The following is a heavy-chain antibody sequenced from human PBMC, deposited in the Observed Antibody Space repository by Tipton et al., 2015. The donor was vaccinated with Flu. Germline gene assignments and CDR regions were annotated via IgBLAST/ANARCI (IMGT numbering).Heavy chain of an antibody. V-gene: IGHV3-21*01. CDR3: ARDYYDFWSGYYRPAYYSYGMDV. D-gene: IGHD3-3*01. Sequence: SLRLSCAASGFTFSGYSMNWVRQAPGKGLEWVSSISSSSSYIYYADSVKGRFTISRDNAKNSLYLQMNSLRAEDTAVYYCARDYYDFWSGYYRPAYYSYGMDVWGQGTTVTVSS. CDR2: ISSSSSYI. CDR1: GFTFSGYS. J-gene: IGHJ6*02.